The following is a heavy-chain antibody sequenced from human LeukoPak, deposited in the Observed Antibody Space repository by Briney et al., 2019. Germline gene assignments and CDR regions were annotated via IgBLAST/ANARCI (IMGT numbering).Heavy chain of an antibody. CDR2: IKVDGSEK. V-gene: IGHV3-7*01. Sequence: GGSLRLSCVASGFTFSSYWMTWVRQAPGKGLEWVANIKVDGSEKYYVDSVKGRFAISRDNAKTSFARDFVGYKDNSLYYSMDVWGQGTTVTVSS. J-gene: IGHJ6*02. CDR3: V. D-gene: IGHD5-12*01. CDR1: GFTFSSYW.